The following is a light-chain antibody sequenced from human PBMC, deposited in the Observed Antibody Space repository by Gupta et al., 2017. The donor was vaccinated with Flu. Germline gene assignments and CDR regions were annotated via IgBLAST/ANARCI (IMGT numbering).Light chain of an antibody. J-gene: IGLJ3*02. Sequence: QLVLTQSPSASASLGASVKLTCTLSSGHSSYAIAWHQQQPEKGPRYLMKLNSDGSHSKGDGIPDRFSGSSSGAERYLTVSSLQSEDEADYYCQTWGTCIQVFVGGTKLTVL. V-gene: IGLV4-69*01. CDR1: SGHSSYA. CDR3: QTWGTCIQV. CDR2: LNSDGSH.